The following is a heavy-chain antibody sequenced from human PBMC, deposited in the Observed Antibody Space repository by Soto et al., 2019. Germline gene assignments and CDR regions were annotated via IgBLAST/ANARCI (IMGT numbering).Heavy chain of an antibody. J-gene: IGHJ6*02. CDR3: ARDRRSSSWYDKNYYYGMDV. V-gene: IGHV3-13*01. Sequence: GGSLRLSCAASGFAFSSYDMHWVRQATGKGLEWVSAIGTAGDTYYPGSVKGRFTISRENAKNSLYLQMNSLRAGDTAVYYCARDRRSSSWYDKNYYYGMDVWGQGTTVTVSS. CDR1: GFAFSSYD. CDR2: IGTAGDT. D-gene: IGHD6-13*01.